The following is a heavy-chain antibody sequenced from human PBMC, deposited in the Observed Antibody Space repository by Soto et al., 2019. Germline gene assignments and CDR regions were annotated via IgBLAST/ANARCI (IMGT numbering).Heavy chain of an antibody. CDR3: ARDLAAVPRAFDY. Sequence: SETLSLTCTVSGGSISSYFYIWVRQPPGKGLEWIGSVYYTGTTDYNPSLKSRVTISVDTSKTQFSLNLRSVTAADTAVYYCARDLAAVPRAFDYWGRGTLVTVS. CDR1: GGSISSYF. J-gene: IGHJ4*02. D-gene: IGHD6-13*01. CDR2: VYYTGTT. V-gene: IGHV4-59*01.